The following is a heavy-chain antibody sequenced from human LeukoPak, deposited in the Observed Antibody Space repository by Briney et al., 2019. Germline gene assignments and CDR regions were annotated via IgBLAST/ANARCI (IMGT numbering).Heavy chain of an antibody. CDR3: AREDYYDTSGYSFDF. CDR1: GDSVSNNNAA. V-gene: IGHV6-1*01. CDR2: TYYRSKWYN. Sequence: SQTLSLTCAISGDSVSNNNAAWNWIRQSPSRGLEWPGRTYYRSKWYNDYALSVKSRITINPDTSKNHFSLQLNSVTPEDTAVYYCAREDYYDTSGYSFDFWGQGNLVTVSS. J-gene: IGHJ4*02. D-gene: IGHD3-22*01.